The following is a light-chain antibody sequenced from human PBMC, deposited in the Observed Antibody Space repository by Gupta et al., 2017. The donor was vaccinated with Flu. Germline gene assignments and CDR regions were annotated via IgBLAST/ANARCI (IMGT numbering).Light chain of an antibody. V-gene: IGKV1-39*01. CDR2: GAS. J-gene: IGKJ1*01. Sequence: DIQMTQFPSSLSASVGDRVTITCRASQSINSYLDWYQQKPGKAPKLLIYGASSLQSGVPSRFSGSGSGTDFSLTISSLQPEDFATYYCQQGNSTPRTFGQGTKVEIK. CDR1: QSINSY. CDR3: QQGNSTPRT.